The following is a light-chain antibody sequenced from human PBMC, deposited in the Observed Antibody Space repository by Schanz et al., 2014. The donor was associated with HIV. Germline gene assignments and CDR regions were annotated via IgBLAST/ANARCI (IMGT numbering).Light chain of an antibody. CDR3: QHYGGPYT. V-gene: IGKV3-20*01. CDR1: QIISTS. Sequence: PGERVTLSCRTTQIISTSLAWYQQKPGQAPRLLIYGASSRATGIPDRFSGSGSGTDFTLTISRLEPEDFAVYYCQHYGGPYTFGQGTKLEIK. J-gene: IGKJ2*01. CDR2: GAS.